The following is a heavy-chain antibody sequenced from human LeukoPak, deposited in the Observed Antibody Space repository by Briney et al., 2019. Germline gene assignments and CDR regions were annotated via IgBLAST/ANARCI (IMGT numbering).Heavy chain of an antibody. CDR3: ARHHTDYFDY. CDR2: IYYSGST. Sequence: SETLSLTCTVSGGSISSYYWSWIRKPQGKRLEWIGYIYYSGSTSYNPSLKSRVTISVDTSKNQFSLKLSSVTAADTAVYYCARHHTDYFDYWGQGTLVTVSS. V-gene: IGHV4-59*08. J-gene: IGHJ4*02. CDR1: GGSISSYY.